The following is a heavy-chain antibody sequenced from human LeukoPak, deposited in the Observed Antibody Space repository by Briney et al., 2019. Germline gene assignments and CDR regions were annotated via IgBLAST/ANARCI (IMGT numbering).Heavy chain of an antibody. Sequence: SVKVSCKASGGTFSSYAISWVRQAPGQGLEWMGGIIPIFGTANYAQKFQGRVTITADESTSTAYMELSSLKSEDTAVYYCARARSGWYYMDVWGKGTTVTVSS. D-gene: IGHD3-3*01. CDR2: IIPIFGTA. V-gene: IGHV1-69*13. CDR1: GGTFSSYA. J-gene: IGHJ6*03. CDR3: ARARSGWYYMDV.